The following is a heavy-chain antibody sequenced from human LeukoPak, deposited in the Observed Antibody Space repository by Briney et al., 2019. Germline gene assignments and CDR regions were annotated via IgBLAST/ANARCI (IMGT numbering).Heavy chain of an antibody. Sequence: GGSLRLSCAASGFTFSNYAMSWVRQAPGEGLEWVSTISGSGASTYYADSVKGRFTISRDNSKNTLYLQMNSLRAEDTAVYYCARDPSYSSSSGGPWFDPWGQGTLVTVSS. CDR3: ARDPSYSSSSGGPWFDP. D-gene: IGHD6-6*01. J-gene: IGHJ5*02. V-gene: IGHV3-23*01. CDR2: ISGSGAST. CDR1: GFTFSNYA.